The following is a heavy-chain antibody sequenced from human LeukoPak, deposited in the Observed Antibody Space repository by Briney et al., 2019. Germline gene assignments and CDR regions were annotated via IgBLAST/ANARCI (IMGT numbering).Heavy chain of an antibody. CDR2: ISAYNGNT. CDR3: ARVLGTGKRYFDY. D-gene: IGHD1-14*01. CDR1: GGTFSSYA. Sequence: ASVNVSCKASGGTFSSYAISWVRQAPGQGLEWMGWISAYNGNTNYAQKLQGRVTMTTDTSTSTAYMELRSLRSDDTAVYYCARVLGTGKRYFDYWGQGTLVTVSS. J-gene: IGHJ4*02. V-gene: IGHV1-18*01.